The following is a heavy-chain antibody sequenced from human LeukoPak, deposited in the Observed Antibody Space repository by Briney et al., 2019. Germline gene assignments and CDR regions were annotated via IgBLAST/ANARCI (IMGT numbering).Heavy chain of an antibody. D-gene: IGHD3-22*01. CDR3: AGAVTYYYDVI. CDR2: IYYSGST. CDR1: GGSISSYY. Sequence: PSETLSLTCTVSGGSISSYYWSWIRQPPGKGLEWIGYIYYSGSTNYNPSLKSRVTISVDTSKNQFSLKLSSVTAADTAVYYCAGAVTYYYDVIWGQGTMVTVSS. J-gene: IGHJ3*02. V-gene: IGHV4-59*01.